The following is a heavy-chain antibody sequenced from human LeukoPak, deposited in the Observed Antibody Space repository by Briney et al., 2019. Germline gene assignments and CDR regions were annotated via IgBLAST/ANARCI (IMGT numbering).Heavy chain of an antibody. V-gene: IGHV3-30*04. D-gene: IGHD5-12*01. CDR2: ISYDGSNK. J-gene: IGHJ4*02. CDR1: GFTFSSYA. CDR3: AGDSLSPDIVATMRYFDY. Sequence: GGSLRLSCAASGFTFSSYAMHWVRQAPGKGLEWVAVISYDGSNKYYADSVKGRFTISRDNSKNTLYLQMNSLRAEDTAVYYCAGDSLSPDIVATMRYFDYWGQGTLVTVSS.